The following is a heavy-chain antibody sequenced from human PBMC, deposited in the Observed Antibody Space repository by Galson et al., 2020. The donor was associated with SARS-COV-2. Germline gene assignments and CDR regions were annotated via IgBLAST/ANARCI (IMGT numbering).Heavy chain of an antibody. CDR1: GFSLTTSGMG. CDR3: ARMADGYGGYDYGSSPFDY. Sequence: SGPTLVKPTQTLTLTCPFSGFSLTTSGMGVTWIRQPPGKALEWLALIHWDNDKYYSTSLKTRLTISGDTSKNQVFLTMTNMDLADTATYYCARMADGYGGYDYGSSPFDYWGQGTLVTVSS. V-gene: IGHV2-70*01. J-gene: IGHJ4*02. CDR2: IHWDNDK. D-gene: IGHD5-12*01.